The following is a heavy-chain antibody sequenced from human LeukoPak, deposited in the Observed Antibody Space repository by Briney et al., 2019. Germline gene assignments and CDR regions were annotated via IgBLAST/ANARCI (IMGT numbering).Heavy chain of an antibody. Sequence: GGSLRLSCAASGFTFSSYWMSWVRKAPGKGLEWVTNIKEDGREEYYVDSVRGRFTVSRDNAKNSLYLQMNSLRVEDTAVYYCARDGTGWSFDYWGQGALVTVSS. J-gene: IGHJ4*02. CDR1: GFTFSSYW. CDR2: IKEDGREE. D-gene: IGHD6-19*01. CDR3: ARDGTGWSFDY. V-gene: IGHV3-7*01.